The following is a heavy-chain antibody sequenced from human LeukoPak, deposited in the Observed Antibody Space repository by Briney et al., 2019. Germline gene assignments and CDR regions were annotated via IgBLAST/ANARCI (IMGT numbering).Heavy chain of an antibody. CDR3: ARENHYDFWSGLSRGFDP. V-gene: IGHV3-48*01. CDR1: GFTFSSYG. CDR2: ISSSSSTI. J-gene: IGHJ5*02. D-gene: IGHD3-3*01. Sequence: PGRSLRLSCAASGFTFSSYGMHWVRQAPGKGLEWVSYISSSSSTIYYADSVKGRFTISRDNAKNSLYLQMNSLRAEDTAVYYCARENHYDFWSGLSRGFDPWGQGTLVTVSS.